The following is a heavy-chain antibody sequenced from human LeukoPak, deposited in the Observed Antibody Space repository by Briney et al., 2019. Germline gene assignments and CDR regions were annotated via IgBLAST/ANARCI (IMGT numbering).Heavy chain of an antibody. V-gene: IGHV4-4*09. CDR1: GGSISSYY. Sequence: SETLSLTCTVSGGSISSYYWSWIRQPPGKGLEWIGYIYTSGSTNYNPSLKSRVTISVDTSKNQFSLKLSSVTAADTAVHYCARSSGYHNWFDPWGQGTLVTVSS. CDR3: ARSSGYHNWFDP. CDR2: IYTSGST. D-gene: IGHD3-22*01. J-gene: IGHJ5*02.